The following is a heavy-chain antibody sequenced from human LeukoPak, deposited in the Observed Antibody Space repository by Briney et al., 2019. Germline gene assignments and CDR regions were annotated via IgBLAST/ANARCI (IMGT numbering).Heavy chain of an antibody. D-gene: IGHD3-22*01. Sequence: PGGSLRLSCAASGFTFDDYGVSWVRQAPGKGLEWVSGINWNGGSTGYADSVKGRFTISRDNAKNSLYLQMNSLRAEDTALYYCARDYYDSSGYYDSFDYWGQGTLVTVSS. CDR3: ARDYYDSSGYYDSFDY. J-gene: IGHJ4*02. CDR2: INWNGGST. CDR1: GFTFDDYG. V-gene: IGHV3-20*04.